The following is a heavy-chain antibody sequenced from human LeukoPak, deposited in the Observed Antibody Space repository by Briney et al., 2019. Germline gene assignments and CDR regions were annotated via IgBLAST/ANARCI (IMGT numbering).Heavy chain of an antibody. CDR3: ARGRRSSGWTRYFDY. CDR1: GYTFTSYD. D-gene: IGHD6-19*01. V-gene: IGHV1-8*01. Sequence: VASVKVSCKASGYTFTSYDINWVRQATGQGLEWMGWMNPNSGNTGCAQKFQGRVTMTRNTSISTAYMELSSLRSEDTAVYYCARGRRSSGWTRYFDYWGQGTLVTVSS. CDR2: MNPNSGNT. J-gene: IGHJ4*02.